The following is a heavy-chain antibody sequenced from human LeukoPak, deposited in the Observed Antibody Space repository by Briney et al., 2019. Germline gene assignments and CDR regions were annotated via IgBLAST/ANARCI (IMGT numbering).Heavy chain of an antibody. CDR3: ARVNRWWATSGYFQH. D-gene: IGHD2-15*01. J-gene: IGHJ1*01. CDR1: GYSFTNYG. CDR2: ISAYDGNT. Sequence: ASVEVSCKASGYSFTNYGISWVRQAPGQGVEWMGWISAYDGNTNYAQKLQGRVTMTTDTSTSTAYMELRSLRPDDTAVYYCARVNRWWATSGYFQHWGQGTLVTVSS. V-gene: IGHV1-18*01.